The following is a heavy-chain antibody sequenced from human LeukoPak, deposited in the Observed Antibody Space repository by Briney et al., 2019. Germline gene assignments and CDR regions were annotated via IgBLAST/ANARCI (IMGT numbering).Heavy chain of an antibody. Sequence: GGSLRLSCVASGFTFSDYSMNWVRQAPGKGLEWISYIGIDSGNTNYADSVKGRFTISGDKAKNSLYLQMNSLRVEDTAVYYCARDYKYAFDNWGQGTLVTVSS. J-gene: IGHJ4*02. V-gene: IGHV3-48*01. D-gene: IGHD5-24*01. CDR2: IGIDSGNT. CDR3: ARDYKYAFDN. CDR1: GFTFSDYS.